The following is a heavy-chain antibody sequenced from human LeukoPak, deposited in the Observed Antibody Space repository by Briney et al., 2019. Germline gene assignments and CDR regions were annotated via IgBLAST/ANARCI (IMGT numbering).Heavy chain of an antibody. D-gene: IGHD5-18*01. J-gene: IGHJ4*02. CDR1: GGSISSYY. CDR3: ARDPGYSYGPYYFDY. Sequence: PSETLSLTCTVSGGSISSYYWSWIRQPPGKGLEWIGYIYYSGSTNYNPSLKSRVTISVDTSKNQFSLKLSSVTAADTAVYYCARDPGYSYGPYYFDYWGQGTLVTVSS. CDR2: IYYSGST. V-gene: IGHV4-59*01.